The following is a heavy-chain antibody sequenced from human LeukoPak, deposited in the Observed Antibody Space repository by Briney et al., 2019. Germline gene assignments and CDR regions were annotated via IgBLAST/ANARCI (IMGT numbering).Heavy chain of an antibody. J-gene: IGHJ4*02. Sequence: PGGSLRLSCAASGFTFSSYAMHWVRQAPGKGLEYVSAINTNGGSTYYANSVKGRFTISRDNAKNSLYLQMNSLRAEDTAVYYCARTPYYGSGSPYFDYWGQGTLVTVSS. CDR3: ARTPYYGSGSPYFDY. D-gene: IGHD3-10*01. CDR2: INTNGGST. V-gene: IGHV3-64*01. CDR1: GFTFSSYA.